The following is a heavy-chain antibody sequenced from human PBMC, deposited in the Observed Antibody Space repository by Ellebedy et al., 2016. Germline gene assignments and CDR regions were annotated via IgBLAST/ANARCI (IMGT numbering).Heavy chain of an antibody. CDR3: ASATMIVAVDGMDV. J-gene: IGHJ6*02. Sequence: ASVKVSXXASGYTFTSYDINWVRQATGQGLEWMGWMNPNSGNTGYAQKFQGRVTMTRNTSISTAYMELSSLRSEDTAVYYCASATMIVAVDGMDVWGQGTTVTVSS. CDR2: MNPNSGNT. D-gene: IGHD3-22*01. CDR1: GYTFTSYD. V-gene: IGHV1-8*01.